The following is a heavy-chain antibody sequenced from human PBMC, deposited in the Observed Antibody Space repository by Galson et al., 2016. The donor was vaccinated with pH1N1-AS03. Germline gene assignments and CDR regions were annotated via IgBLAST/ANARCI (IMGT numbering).Heavy chain of an antibody. D-gene: IGHD5-18*01. CDR1: GDSISDGFFY. CDR3: ARGHVDTTLAVDC. V-gene: IGHV4-61*02. J-gene: IGHJ4*02. Sequence: TLSLTCTVSGDSISDGFFYWTWIRQPAGKGLEWIGRIYPSGNPKYNPSLKSRVSISVDTSKNQFSLQLKSMTAGDTAVYFCARGHVDTTLAVDCWGQGTPVTVSS. CDR2: IYPSGNP.